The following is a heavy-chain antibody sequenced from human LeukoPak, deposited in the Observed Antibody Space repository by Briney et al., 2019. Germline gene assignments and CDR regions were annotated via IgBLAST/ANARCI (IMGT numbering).Heavy chain of an antibody. Sequence: PSETLSLTCTVSGGSISSYYWSWIRQPAGKGLEWIGRIYTSGSTNYNPSLKSRVTISVDTSKNQFSLKLSSVTAADTAVYYCARYISYGEGNWFDPWGQGTLVTVSS. D-gene: IGHD5-18*01. V-gene: IGHV4-4*07. CDR1: GGSISSYY. CDR3: ARYISYGEGNWFDP. CDR2: IYTSGST. J-gene: IGHJ5*02.